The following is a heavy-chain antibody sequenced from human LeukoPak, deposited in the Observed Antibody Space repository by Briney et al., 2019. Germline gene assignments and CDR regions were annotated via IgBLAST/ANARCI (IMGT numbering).Heavy chain of an antibody. Sequence: ASVKVSCKASGGTFSSCAISWVRQAPGQGLEWMGGIIPIFGTANYAQKFQGRVTITADESTSTAYMELSSLRSEDTAVYYCARDSLTYCGGDCYYYYYGMDVWGQGTTVTVSS. CDR1: GGTFSSCA. D-gene: IGHD2-21*02. CDR2: IIPIFGTA. V-gene: IGHV1-69*01. J-gene: IGHJ6*02. CDR3: ARDSLTYCGGDCYYYYYGMDV.